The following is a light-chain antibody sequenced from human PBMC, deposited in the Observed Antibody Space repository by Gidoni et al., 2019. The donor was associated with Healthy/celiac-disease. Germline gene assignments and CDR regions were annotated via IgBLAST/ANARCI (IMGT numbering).Light chain of an antibody. J-gene: IGLJ2*01. V-gene: IGLV1-44*01. CDR1: SSNIGSNT. CDR2: SNN. CDR3: AAWDDSLMGV. Sequence: QSVLTQPPSASGTPGQRVTISCSGSSSNIGSNTVNWYHQLPGTAPKLLIYSNNQRPSGVPDRFSGSKSGTSASLAISGLQSEDEADYYCAAWDDSLMGVFGGGTKLTVL.